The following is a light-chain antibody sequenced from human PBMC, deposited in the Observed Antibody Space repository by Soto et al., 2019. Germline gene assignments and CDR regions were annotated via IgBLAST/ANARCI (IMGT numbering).Light chain of an antibody. CDR3: QHYGSSIT. J-gene: IGKJ5*01. CDR2: AAS. V-gene: IGKV1-5*01. CDR1: QTISSW. Sequence: DIQMTQSPSTLSASVGDRVTITCRASQTISSWLAWYQQKPGKAPKLLIYAASSLQSGVPSRFSGSGSGTDFTLTISRLEPEDFAVYYCQHYGSSITFGQGTRREIK.